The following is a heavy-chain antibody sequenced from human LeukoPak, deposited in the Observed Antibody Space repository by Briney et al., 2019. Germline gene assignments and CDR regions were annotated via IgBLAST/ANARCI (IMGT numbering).Heavy chain of an antibody. Sequence: ASVKVSCKASGYTFTGYYMHWVRQAPGQGLEWMGWINLNSGGTNYAQKFQGRVTMTTDTSTSTAYMELRSLRSDDTAVYFCARDLARGYSYGYNAFDIWGQGTMVTVSS. CDR2: INLNSGGT. V-gene: IGHV1-2*02. J-gene: IGHJ3*02. CDR1: GYTFTGYY. CDR3: ARDLARGYSYGYNAFDI. D-gene: IGHD5-18*01.